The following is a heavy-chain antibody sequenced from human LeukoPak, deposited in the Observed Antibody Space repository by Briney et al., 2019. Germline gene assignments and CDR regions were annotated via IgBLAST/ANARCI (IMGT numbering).Heavy chain of an antibody. CDR2: VDPEDGET. CDR1: GYTFTDYY. J-gene: IGHJ5*02. Sequence: ASVKVSCKASGYTFTDYYMHWVQQAPGKGLEWMGRVDPEDGETIYAEKFQGRVTITADTSTDTAYMELSSLRSEDTAVYYCARRENDPWGQGTLVTVSS. CDR3: ARRENDP. V-gene: IGHV1-69-2*01.